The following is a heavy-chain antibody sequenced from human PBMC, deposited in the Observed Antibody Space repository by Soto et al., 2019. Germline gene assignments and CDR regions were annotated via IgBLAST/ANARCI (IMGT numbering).Heavy chain of an antibody. V-gene: IGHV1-69*01. CDR2: IIPIFGKA. D-gene: IGHD3-22*01. CDR1: GGTFSSYA. Sequence: QVQLVQSGAGVKKPGSSVKVSCKASGGTFSSYAISWVRQAPGQGLEWMGGIIPIFGKAHYAQKVQGRVTIPADEATSTAYMELSSLRSEDTAVSYCARRFPYYFDSSGFAPLDVWGQGTMVTVSS. CDR3: ARRFPYYFDSSGFAPLDV. J-gene: IGHJ6*02.